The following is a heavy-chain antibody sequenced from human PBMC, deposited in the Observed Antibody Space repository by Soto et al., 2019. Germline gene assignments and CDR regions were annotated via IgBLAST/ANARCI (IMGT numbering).Heavy chain of an antibody. CDR3: AKDQTSSWTQLWHGIGCDY. Sequence: EVQLLESGGGLVQPGGSLRLSCAASGFTFSSYDMSWVRQAPGKGLEWVSAISGSGGSTYYADSVKGRFTICRDNSKNTLYLQRNSLRAEYTAVYYCAKDQTSSWTQLWHGIGCDYWVQGNRVTVSS. CDR1: GFTFSSYD. J-gene: IGHJ4*02. V-gene: IGHV3-23*01. CDR2: ISGSGGST. D-gene: IGHD5-18*01.